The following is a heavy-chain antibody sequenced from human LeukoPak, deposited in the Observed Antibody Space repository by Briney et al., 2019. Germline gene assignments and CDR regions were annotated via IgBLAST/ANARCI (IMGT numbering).Heavy chain of an antibody. D-gene: IGHD4-11*01. CDR3: ARDHPTVRMDY. J-gene: IGHJ4*02. CDR2: IYSGGST. Sequence: PGGSLRLSCAASGFTVSSNYMSWVRQAPGKGLEWVSVIYSGGSTYYADSVKGRFTISRDNSKNTLYLQMNSLRAEDTAVYYCARDHPTVRMDYWGQGTLVTVSS. V-gene: IGHV3-53*01. CDR1: GFTVSSNY.